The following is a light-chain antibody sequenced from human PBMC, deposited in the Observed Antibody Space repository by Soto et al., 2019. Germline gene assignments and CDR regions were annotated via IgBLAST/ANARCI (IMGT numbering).Light chain of an antibody. CDR3: AAWDGSLNVVL. J-gene: IGLJ2*01. CDR1: SSNIGSNT. Sequence: QSVLTQPPSASGTPGQSITISCSGSSSNIGSNTVNWYQQLPGSAPQLPLYNTNQRPSGVPGRFSGSKSGTSASLAIGGLQSEDEADYYCAAWDGSLNVVLFGGGTKLTVL. CDR2: NTN. V-gene: IGLV1-44*01.